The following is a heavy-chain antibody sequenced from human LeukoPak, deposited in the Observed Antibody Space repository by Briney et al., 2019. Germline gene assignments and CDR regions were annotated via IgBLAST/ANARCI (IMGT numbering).Heavy chain of an antibody. V-gene: IGHV1-8*01. D-gene: IGHD1-26*01. CDR2: MNPNSGNT. J-gene: IGHJ3*02. Sequence: ASVKVSCKASGYTFTSYDINWVRQATGEGLEWMGWMNPNSGNTGYAQKFQGRVTMTRNTSISTAYMELSSLRSEDTAVYYCATARGGSYSGAFDIWGQGTMVTVSS. CDR3: ATARGGSYSGAFDI. CDR1: GYTFTSYD.